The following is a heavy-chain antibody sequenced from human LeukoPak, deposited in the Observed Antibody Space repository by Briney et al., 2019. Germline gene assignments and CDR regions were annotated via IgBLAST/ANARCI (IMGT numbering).Heavy chain of an antibody. D-gene: IGHD2-15*01. J-gene: IGHJ4*02. CDR1: GYTFNAYY. CDR2: IDTNSGDT. V-gene: IGHV1-2*02. Sequence: ASVKVSCKASGYTFNAYYMHWVRQAPGQGLEWMGWIDTNSGDTNYAQKFQGRVTITRDTSIGTAYMELSSLISDDTAVYYCVSEAFCAGGSCYLHRVASWGPGTLVTVSS. CDR3: VSEAFCAGGSCYLHRVAS.